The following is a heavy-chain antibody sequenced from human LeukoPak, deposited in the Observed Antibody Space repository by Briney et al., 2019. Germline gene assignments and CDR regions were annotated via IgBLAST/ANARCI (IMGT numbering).Heavy chain of an antibody. Sequence: GGSLRLSCAASGFTFSSYGMHWVRQAPGKGLKWVAFIRYDGSNKYYADSVKGRFTISRDNSKNTLYLQMNSLRAEDTAVYYCAKDAPAYQLLWDYFVYWGQGTLVTVSS. D-gene: IGHD2-2*01. J-gene: IGHJ4*02. CDR2: IRYDGSNK. CDR1: GFTFSSYG. V-gene: IGHV3-30*02. CDR3: AKDAPAYQLLWDYFVY.